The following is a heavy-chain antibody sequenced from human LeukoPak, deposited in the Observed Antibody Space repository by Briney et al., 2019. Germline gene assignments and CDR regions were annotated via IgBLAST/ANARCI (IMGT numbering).Heavy chain of an antibody. J-gene: IGHJ5*02. Sequence: SQTLSLTRAVYGGSLSGYYWSCIRDPPGKGREWVGEINHSGSTNYNPSLTSRVTISVDASKNQFSLKLSSVTAADTAVYYCARVPPRYCSGGSCYSRSVWFDPWGQGTLVTVSS. CDR3: ARVPPRYCSGGSCYSRSVWFDP. D-gene: IGHD2-15*01. V-gene: IGHV4-34*01. CDR2: INHSGST. CDR1: GGSLSGYY.